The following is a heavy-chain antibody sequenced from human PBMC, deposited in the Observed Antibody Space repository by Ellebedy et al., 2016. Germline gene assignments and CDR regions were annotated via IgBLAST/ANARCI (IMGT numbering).Heavy chain of an antibody. CDR2: ISTTSSNI. Sequence: GESLKISCAASGNTFSSYNMNWVRQAPEKGLQWVSYISTTSSNIYYADSVKGRFTISRDNAKNSLTLQMDSLRDEDTAVYYCVRDGGRDGYTYWYFDLWGRGTLVTVSS. CDR1: GNTFSSYN. V-gene: IGHV3-48*02. J-gene: IGHJ2*01. D-gene: IGHD5-24*01. CDR3: VRDGGRDGYTYWYFDL.